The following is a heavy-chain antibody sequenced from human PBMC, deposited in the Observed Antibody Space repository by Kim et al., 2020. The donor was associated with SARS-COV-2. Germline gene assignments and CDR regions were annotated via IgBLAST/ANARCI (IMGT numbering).Heavy chain of an antibody. J-gene: IGHJ4*02. V-gene: IGHV1-18*01. D-gene: IGHD6-19*01. Sequence: ASVKVSCKASGYTFTRYGVSWVRQAPGQGLEWMGWISGYNGNTNYAQKLQGRVTMTTDTSTSSAYMELRSLRSDDTAVYYCARGGSDGPAGYWGQGTLVTVSS. CDR2: ISGYNGNT. CDR3: ARGGSDGPAGY. CDR1: GYTFTRYG.